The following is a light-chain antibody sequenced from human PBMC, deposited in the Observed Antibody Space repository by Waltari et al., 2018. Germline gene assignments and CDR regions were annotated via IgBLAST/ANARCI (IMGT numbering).Light chain of an antibody. J-gene: IGLJ2*01. CDR1: SSYVGGYKY. Sequence: QSALTQPASVSGSPGQSITISCTGTSSYVGGYKYVSCYQQHPGKAPKLIIYDVNNRPAAVSNRFSASRSANTTSQTICGSQAEDEADYNCNSFTLDTALVVFCGGTKLTVL. CDR3: NSFTLDTALVV. CDR2: DVN. V-gene: IGLV2-14*03.